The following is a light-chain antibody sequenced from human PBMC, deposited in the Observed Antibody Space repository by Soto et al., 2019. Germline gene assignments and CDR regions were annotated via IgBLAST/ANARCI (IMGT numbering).Light chain of an antibody. Sequence: DIQMTQSPSSLSASVGDRVTIACRATQSISIYLNWYQQKPGKAPKLLIYGATTLQSGVPSRFSADGSGTDFNLTISRLQPEDFATYYCQESSSGPPFTFGPGTKVDIK. CDR1: QSISIY. V-gene: IGKV1-39*01. CDR2: GAT. J-gene: IGKJ3*01. CDR3: QESSSGPPFT.